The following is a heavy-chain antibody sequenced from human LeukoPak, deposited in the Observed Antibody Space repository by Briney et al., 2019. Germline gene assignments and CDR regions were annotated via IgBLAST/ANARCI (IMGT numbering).Heavy chain of an antibody. D-gene: IGHD6-6*01. CDR3: ARESYSSSSGEYYYYYGMDV. CDR1: GYTFTGYY. CDR2: INPNSGGT. Sequence: ASVKVSCKASGYTFTGYYMHWVRQAPGQGLEWMGWINPNSGGTNYAQKFQGGVTMTRDTSISTAYMELSRLRSDDTAVYYCARESYSSSSGEYYYYYGMDVWGQGTTVTVSS. V-gene: IGHV1-2*02. J-gene: IGHJ6*02.